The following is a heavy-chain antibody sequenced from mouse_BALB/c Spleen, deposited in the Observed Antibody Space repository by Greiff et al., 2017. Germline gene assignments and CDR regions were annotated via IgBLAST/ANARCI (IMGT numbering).Heavy chain of an antibody. D-gene: IGHD2-4*01. CDR1: GYTFTSYY. Sequence: VQLQQSGAELVKPGASVKLSCKASGYTFTSYYMYWVKQRPGQGLEWIGEINPSNGGTNFNEKFKSKATLTVDKSSSTAYMQLSSLTSEDSAVYYCTRTVSTMITTFAMDYWGQGTSVTVSS. V-gene: IGHV1S81*02. J-gene: IGHJ4*01. CDR3: TRTVSTMITTFAMDY. CDR2: INPSNGGT.